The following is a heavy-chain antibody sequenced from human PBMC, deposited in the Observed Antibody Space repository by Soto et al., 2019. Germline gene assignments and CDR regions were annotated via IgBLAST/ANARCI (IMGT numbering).Heavy chain of an antibody. Sequence: GGSLRLSCAASGFTFSNYGMHWVRQAPGKGLEWVALLWYDGSNKYYVDSVKGRFTISRDNSKNTLYLQMNSLRAEDTAMYYCARALGLEPSGTYAEYYYYGMDVWGQGTTVTVSS. CDR3: ARALGLEPSGTYAEYYYYGMDV. CDR2: LWYDGSNK. D-gene: IGHD3-10*01. CDR1: GFTFSNYG. J-gene: IGHJ6*02. V-gene: IGHV3-33*01.